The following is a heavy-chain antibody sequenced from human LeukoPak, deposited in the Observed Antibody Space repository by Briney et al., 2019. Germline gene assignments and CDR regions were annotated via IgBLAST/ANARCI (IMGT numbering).Heavy chain of an antibody. V-gene: IGHV1-18*04. CDR3: ARDGRFGELFGY. D-gene: IGHD3-10*01. J-gene: IGHJ4*02. Sequence: ASVKVSCKASGYTFTSYGISWVRQAPGQGLEWMGWISAYNGNTNYAQKLQGRVTMTTDTSTSTAYMEPRSLRSDDTAMYYCARDGRFGELFGYWGQGTLVTVSS. CDR1: GYTFTSYG. CDR2: ISAYNGNT.